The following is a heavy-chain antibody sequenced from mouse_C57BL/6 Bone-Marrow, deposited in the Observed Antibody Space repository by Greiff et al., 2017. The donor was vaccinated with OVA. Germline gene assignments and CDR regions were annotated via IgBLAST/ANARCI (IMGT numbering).Heavy chain of an antibody. CDR1: GFTFSSYG. V-gene: IGHV5-6*01. CDR2: ISSGGSYT. D-gene: IGHD1-1*01. CDR3: ARRYYGSREDAMDY. J-gene: IGHJ4*01. Sequence: EVHLVESGGDLVKPGGSLTLSCAASGFTFSSYGMSWVRQTPDKRLEWVATISSGGSYTYYPDSVKGRFTISRDNAKNTLYLQMSSLKSEDTAMYYCARRYYGSREDAMDYWGQGTSVTVSS.